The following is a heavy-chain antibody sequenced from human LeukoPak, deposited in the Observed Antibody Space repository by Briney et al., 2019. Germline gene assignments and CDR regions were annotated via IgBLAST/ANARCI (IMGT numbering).Heavy chain of an antibody. J-gene: IGHJ3*02. CDR2: VSFGGGT. V-gene: IGHV4-59*01. D-gene: IGHD2-15*01. CDR1: GGSISTDY. CDR3: VRASVESGGAFDI. Sequence: TSSETLSLTCTVSGGSISTDYWSWIRQPPGKGLDWIGYVSFGGGTNYNPSLKSRVITSADTSKNQFSLNLTSVTAADTAVYYCVRASVESGGAFDIWGQGTMVTVSS.